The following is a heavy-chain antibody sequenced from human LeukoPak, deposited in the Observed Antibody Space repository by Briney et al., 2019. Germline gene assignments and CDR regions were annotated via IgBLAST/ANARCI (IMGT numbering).Heavy chain of an antibody. Sequence: SETLSLTCTVSGGSISGYYWSWIRQPPGKGLEWIGYIFYSGSTNYNPSLKSRVTISVDTSKNQFSLKLSSVTAADTAVYFCARVGYCSGGSCYSDYYYAMDVWGQGTTVTVS. CDR3: ARVGYCSGGSCYSDYYYAMDV. J-gene: IGHJ6*02. V-gene: IGHV4-59*01. D-gene: IGHD2-15*01. CDR1: GGSISGYY. CDR2: IFYSGST.